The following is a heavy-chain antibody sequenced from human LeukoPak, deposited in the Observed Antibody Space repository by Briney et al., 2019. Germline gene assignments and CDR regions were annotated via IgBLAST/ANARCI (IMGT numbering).Heavy chain of an antibody. CDR2: IYISGTT. D-gene: IGHD3-22*01. J-gene: IGHJ4*02. V-gene: IGHV4-4*07. Sequence: SETLSLTCTVSGSTISSYFWTWIRQPAGKGLQWIGRIYISGTTRYNPSLKSRVTMSVDTSKNQFSLKLSSVTAADTAVYYCARSSESYDSSGYYSYYFDYWGQGTLVTVSS. CDR3: ARSSESYDSSGYYSYYFDY. CDR1: GSTISSYF.